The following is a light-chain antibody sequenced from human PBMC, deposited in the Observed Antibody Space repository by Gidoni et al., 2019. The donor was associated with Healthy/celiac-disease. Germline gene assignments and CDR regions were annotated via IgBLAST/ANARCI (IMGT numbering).Light chain of an antibody. CDR2: AAS. CDR3: QQGYSTPRT. V-gene: IGKV1-39*01. CDR1: QSISSY. J-gene: IGKJ2*01. Sequence: DIQLTQSPSSLSASVGDRVTITCRASQSISSYLNWYQQKPGKATKLLIYAASSLQSGVPSRFSGSGSGTDFTLTISSLQPEDFATYYCQQGYSTPRTFGQGTKLEIK.